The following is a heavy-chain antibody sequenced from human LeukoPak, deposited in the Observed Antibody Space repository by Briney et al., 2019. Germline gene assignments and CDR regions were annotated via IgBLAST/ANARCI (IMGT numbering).Heavy chain of an antibody. D-gene: IGHD4-11*01. CDR2: IYSGGST. Sequence: GGSLRLSCVASEFTFSGYAMSWVRQAPGKGLEWVSVIYSGGSTYYADSVKGRFTISRDNSKNTLYLQMNSLRAEDTAVYYCATDTVAHYWGQGTLVTVSS. CDR1: EFTFSGYA. V-gene: IGHV3-53*01. J-gene: IGHJ4*02. CDR3: ATDTVAHY.